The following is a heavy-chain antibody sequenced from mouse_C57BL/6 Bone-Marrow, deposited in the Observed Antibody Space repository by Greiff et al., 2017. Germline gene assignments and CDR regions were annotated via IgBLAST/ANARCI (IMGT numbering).Heavy chain of an antibody. CDR1: GYTFTSYW. CDR3: ARESSGYAMDY. Sequence: QVQLQQPGAELVMPGASVKLSCKASGYTFTSYWMHWVKQRPGQGLEWIGEIDPSDSYTNYNQKFKGKSTLTVDKSSSTAYMPLSSLTSEDSAVYYCARESSGYAMDYWGQGTSVAASS. D-gene: IGHD3-2*02. J-gene: IGHJ4*01. CDR2: IDPSDSYT. V-gene: IGHV1-69*01.